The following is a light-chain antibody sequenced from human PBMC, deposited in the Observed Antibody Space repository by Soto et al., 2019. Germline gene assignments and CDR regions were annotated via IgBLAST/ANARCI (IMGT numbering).Light chain of an antibody. V-gene: IGKV3-15*01. CDR1: QSVSSSY. Sequence: EIVMTQSPATLSVSPGERATLSFRASQSVSSSYLAWYQQKPGQAPRLLIYDASTRATGIPARFTGSGSGSEFTLTISGLQSEDFAVYYCQQYNDRPPITFGQGTRLEIK. CDR3: QQYNDRPPIT. J-gene: IGKJ5*01. CDR2: DAS.